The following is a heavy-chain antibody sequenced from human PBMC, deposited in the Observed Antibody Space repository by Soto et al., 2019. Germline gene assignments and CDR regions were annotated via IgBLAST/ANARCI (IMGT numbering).Heavy chain of an antibody. CDR1: GGSISSYY. D-gene: IGHD3-3*01. V-gene: IGHV4-59*01. Sequence: SETLSLTCTVPGGSISSYYWSWIRQPPGKGLEWIGYIYYSGSTNYNPSLKSRVTISVDTSKNQFSLKLSSVTAADTAVYYCARSGYSAYYYYGMDVWGQGTTVTVSS. J-gene: IGHJ6*02. CDR2: IYYSGST. CDR3: ARSGYSAYYYYGMDV.